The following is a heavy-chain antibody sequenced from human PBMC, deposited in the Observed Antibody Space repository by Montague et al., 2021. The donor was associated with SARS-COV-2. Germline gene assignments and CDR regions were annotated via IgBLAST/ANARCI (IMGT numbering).Heavy chain of an antibody. V-gene: IGHV6-1*01. CDR1: GDSVSSNSAT. CDR3: TSGREGNYNVIDV. D-gene: IGHD1-1*01. J-gene: IGHJ6*02. Sequence: CAISGDSVSSNSATWNWVRQSPSRGLEWLGRTYYRSKWYNDYAVSVRGRVTINPDTSKNQFSLQLNSLTPEDTAIYYCTSGREGNYNVIDVWGQGTTVTVSS. CDR2: TYYRSKWYN.